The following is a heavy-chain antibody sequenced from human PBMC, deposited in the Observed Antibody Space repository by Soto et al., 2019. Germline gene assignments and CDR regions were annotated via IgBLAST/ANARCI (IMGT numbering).Heavy chain of an antibody. J-gene: IGHJ3*02. CDR3: ARAGFSGPYDAFDI. CDR1: GGSLSGYY. V-gene: IGHV4-34*01. CDR2: INESGST. Sequence: SETLSLTCAVFGGSLSGYYWSWIRQPPGKGLEWIGEINESGSTNYSPSLKSRVTISVDTSNNQFSLTLTSVIAADTAVYFCARAGFSGPYDAFDIWGQGTMVTVSS. D-gene: IGHD1-26*01.